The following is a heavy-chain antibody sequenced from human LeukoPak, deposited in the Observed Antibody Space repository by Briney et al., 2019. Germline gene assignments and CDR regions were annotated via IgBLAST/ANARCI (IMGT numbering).Heavy chain of an antibody. V-gene: IGHV1-18*01. CDR3: ARGGQLLTSDFDY. D-gene: IGHD4-23*01. J-gene: IGHJ4*02. Sequence: GASVKVSCKAAGYTFIRYGISWVRQAPGQGLEWMGWISAYNGNTKNVQKFQGRVTMTTDTSTSIAYMELRSLKSDDTAVYYCARGGQLLTSDFDYWGRGTLVTVSS. CDR2: ISAYNGNT. CDR1: GYTFIRYG.